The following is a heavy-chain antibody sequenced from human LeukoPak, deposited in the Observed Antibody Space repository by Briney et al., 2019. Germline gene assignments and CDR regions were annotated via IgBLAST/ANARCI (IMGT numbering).Heavy chain of an antibody. CDR1: GDTFSSYA. D-gene: IGHD6-13*01. CDR2: IIPIFGTA. J-gene: IGHJ4*02. V-gene: IGHV1-69*13. CDR3: ARDKAAAGTGFDY. Sequence: SVKVSCKASGDTFSSYAISWVRQAPGQGLEWMGGIIPIFGTANYAQKFQGRVTITADESTSTAYMELSSLRSEDTAVYYCARDKAAAGTGFDYWGQGTLVTVSS.